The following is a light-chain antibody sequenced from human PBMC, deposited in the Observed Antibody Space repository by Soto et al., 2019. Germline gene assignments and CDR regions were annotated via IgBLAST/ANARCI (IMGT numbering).Light chain of an antibody. CDR2: EDK. J-gene: IGLJ3*02. Sequence: NFMLTQPHSVSESPGKTVTISCTRSSGSIASNYMQWYQQRPGSSPTTVIYEDKQRPSGGPDRFSGSIDSSSNSASLTISGLKTEDEADYYCQSYDSSSWVFGGGTKLTVL. CDR3: QSYDSSSWV. V-gene: IGLV6-57*01. CDR1: SGSIASNY.